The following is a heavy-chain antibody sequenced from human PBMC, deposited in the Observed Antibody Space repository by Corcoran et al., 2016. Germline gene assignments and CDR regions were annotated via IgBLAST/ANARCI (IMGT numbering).Heavy chain of an antibody. Sequence: QVQLQQWGAGLLKPSETLSLTCAVYGGSFSGYYWSWIRQPPGKGLEWIGEINHSGSTNYNPTLKSRVTISVDTSKNHLSLILSSVTAADTAVYYWARGRVGGTLDYWGQGTLVTVSS. CDR1: GGSFSGYY. CDR2: INHSGST. J-gene: IGHJ4*02. V-gene: IGHV4-34*01. D-gene: IGHD1-1*01. CDR3: ARGRVGGTLDY.